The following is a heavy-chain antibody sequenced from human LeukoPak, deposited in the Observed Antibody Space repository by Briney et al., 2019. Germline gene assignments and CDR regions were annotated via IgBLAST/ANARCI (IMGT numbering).Heavy chain of an antibody. CDR1: GYTFTGYY. Sequence: ASVKVSCKASGYTFTGYYMHWVRQAPGQGLEWMGWINPNSGGTNYAQKFQGRVTMTRDTSISTAYMELSRLRSDDTAVYYCARDQNDFWSGDVYYYYMDVWGKGTTVTVSS. V-gene: IGHV1-2*02. CDR3: ARDQNDFWSGDVYYYYMDV. CDR2: INPNSGGT. J-gene: IGHJ6*03. D-gene: IGHD3-3*01.